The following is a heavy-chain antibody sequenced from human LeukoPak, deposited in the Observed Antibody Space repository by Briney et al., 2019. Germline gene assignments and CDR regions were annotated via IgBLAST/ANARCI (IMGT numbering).Heavy chain of an antibody. J-gene: IGHJ4*02. CDR2: IASDGSST. CDR3: ARVDSSGWYWYSFDD. D-gene: IGHD6-19*01. V-gene: IGHV3-74*01. CDR1: GFTFSSYW. Sequence: GGSLRLSCAASGFTFSSYWMNWVRQAPGKGLVWVSRIASDGSSTTYADSVKDRFTISRDNSKSTLYLQMNSLRAEDTAIYYCARVDSSGWYWYSFDDWGQGTLVTVSS.